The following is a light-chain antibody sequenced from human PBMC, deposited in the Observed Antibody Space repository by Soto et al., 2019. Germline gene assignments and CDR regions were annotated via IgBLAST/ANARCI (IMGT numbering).Light chain of an antibody. CDR2: DAS. Sequence: EIGLTQSPATLSLSPGERATLSCRASQSVSSYLAWYQQKAGQAPRLLIYDASNRATGIPARFSGSVSGTDSTLTISSLEPEDFAVYYCQQRSNWRWLTFGGGTKVDIK. V-gene: IGKV3-11*01. CDR1: QSVSSY. CDR3: QQRSNWRWLT. J-gene: IGKJ4*01.